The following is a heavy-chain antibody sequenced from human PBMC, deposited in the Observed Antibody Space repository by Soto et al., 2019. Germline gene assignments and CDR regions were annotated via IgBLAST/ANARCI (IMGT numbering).Heavy chain of an antibody. Sequence: ETLSLTCTVSGGSISSSTYYWVWIRQPPGKGLEWIGSMSYSGDSYYNPSLRSRVTTSVDTSKNQFSLKLSSVTAADTAVYYCARLGFGSSWFRPFDSWGPGTLVTVSS. V-gene: IGHV4-39*01. CDR2: MSYSGDS. J-gene: IGHJ4*02. CDR1: GGSISSSTYY. CDR3: ARLGFGSSWFRPFDS. D-gene: IGHD6-13*01.